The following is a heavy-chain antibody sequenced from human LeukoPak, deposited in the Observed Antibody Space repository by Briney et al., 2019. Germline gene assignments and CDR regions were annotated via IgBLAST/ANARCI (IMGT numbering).Heavy chain of an antibody. J-gene: IGHJ4*02. Sequence: GGSLRLSCAASGFIFSNYAMSWVRQAPGKGLEWVSAISGSGGSTYYADSVKGRFTISRDNSKNTLYLQMNSLRAEDTAVYYCAKDRSRRKYYYGSGSCYQDWGQGTLVTVSS. D-gene: IGHD3-10*01. CDR3: AKDRSRRKYYYGSGSCYQD. CDR1: GFIFSNYA. CDR2: ISGSGGST. V-gene: IGHV3-23*01.